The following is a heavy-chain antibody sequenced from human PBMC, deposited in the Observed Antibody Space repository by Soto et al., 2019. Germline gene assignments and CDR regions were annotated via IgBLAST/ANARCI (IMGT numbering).Heavy chain of an antibody. CDR3: ARGYDYDSGGYLFDY. CDR2: IYYSGST. V-gene: IGHV4-31*03. J-gene: IGHJ4*02. D-gene: IGHD3-22*01. Sequence: SETLSLTCSVSGGSVSSNFYYWTWIRQHPGKGPEWIGHIYYSGSTYYNPSLKSRVTISLDMSKNQFSLKLTSVSAADTAVYYCARGYDYDSGGYLFDYWGQGTLVTVSS. CDR1: GGSVSSNFYY.